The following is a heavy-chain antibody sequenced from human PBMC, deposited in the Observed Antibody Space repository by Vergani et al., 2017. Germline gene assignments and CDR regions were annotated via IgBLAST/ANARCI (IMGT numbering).Heavy chain of an antibody. V-gene: IGHV3-48*02. CDR1: GFTFSSYS. D-gene: IGHD3-3*01. J-gene: IGHJ4*02. CDR2: ISSSSSTI. CDR3: AREVTIFGVVINNYFDY. Sequence: EVQLVESGGGLVQPGGSLRLSCAASGFTFSSYSMNWVRQAPGKGLEWVSYISSSSSTIYYADSVKGRFTISRDNAKNSLYLQMNSLRDEDTAVYYYAREVTIFGVVINNYFDYWGQGTLVTVSS.